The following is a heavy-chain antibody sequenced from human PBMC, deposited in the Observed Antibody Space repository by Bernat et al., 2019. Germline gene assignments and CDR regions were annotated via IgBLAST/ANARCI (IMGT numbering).Heavy chain of an antibody. J-gene: IGHJ2*01. Sequence: QVQLQESGPGLVKPSETLSLTCTVSGGSISSYYWSWIRQPPGKGLEWIGYIYYSGSTNYNPSLESRVTISVDTSKNQFSLKLSSVTAADTAVYYCAREGGYNYGFWYFDLWGRGTLVTVSS. CDR2: IYYSGST. CDR1: GGSISSYY. V-gene: IGHV4-59*01. D-gene: IGHD5-24*01. CDR3: AREGGYNYGFWYFDL.